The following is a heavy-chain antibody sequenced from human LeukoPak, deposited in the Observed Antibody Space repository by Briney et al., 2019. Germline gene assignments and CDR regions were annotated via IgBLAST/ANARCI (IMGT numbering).Heavy chain of an antibody. CDR1: GGSISSGGYY. D-gene: IGHD2-2*01. V-gene: IGHV4-30-2*01. J-gene: IGHJ5*02. CDR2: IYHSGST. CDR3: ARDLGGSSTSWLLFDP. Sequence: SETLSLTCTVSGGSISSGGYYWSWIRQPPGKGLEWIGYIYHSGSTYYNPSLKSRVTISVDRSKNQFSLKLSSVTAADTAVYYCARDLGGSSTSWLLFDPWGQGTLVTVSS.